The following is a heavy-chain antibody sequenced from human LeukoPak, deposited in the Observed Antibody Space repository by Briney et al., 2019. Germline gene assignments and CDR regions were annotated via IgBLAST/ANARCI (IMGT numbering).Heavy chain of an antibody. D-gene: IGHD6-19*01. CDR3: ATVSSTATRAFDI. CDR1: GYTLTELS. V-gene: IGHV1-24*01. Sequence: GASVKVSCKVSGYTLTELSMHWVRRAPGKGLEWMGGFDPEDGETIYAQKFQGRVTMTEDTSTDTAYMELSSLRSEDTAVYYCATVSSTATRAFDIWGQGTMVTVSS. J-gene: IGHJ3*02. CDR2: FDPEDGET.